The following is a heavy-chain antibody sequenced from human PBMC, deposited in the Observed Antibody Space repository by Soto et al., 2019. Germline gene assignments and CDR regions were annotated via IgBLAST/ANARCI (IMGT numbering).Heavy chain of an antibody. CDR1: GFTFSSYA. CDR3: ASLYWNDYYFDY. Sequence: QVQLVESGGGVVQPGRSLRLSCAASGFTFSSYAMHWVRQAPGKGLEWVAVISYDGSNKYYADSVKGRFTISRDNSKNTVYLQMNSLRAEDTAVYYCASLYWNDYYFDYWGQGTLVTVSS. CDR2: ISYDGSNK. J-gene: IGHJ4*02. V-gene: IGHV3-30-3*01. D-gene: IGHD1-1*01.